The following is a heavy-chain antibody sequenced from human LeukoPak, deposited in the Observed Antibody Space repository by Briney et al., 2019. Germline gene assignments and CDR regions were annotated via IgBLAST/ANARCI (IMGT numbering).Heavy chain of an antibody. J-gene: IGHJ4*02. D-gene: IGHD1-26*01. Sequence: GGSLRLSCVASGFTFSSDWMDWVRQVPGKGLVWVSVIGDSGGRTHYADSVKGRFTISRDNSRNTLYLQMNSLRDEDTAIYYCARVRGAITYYFDYCGQGTLVTVSS. CDR1: GFTFSSDW. V-gene: IGHV3-23*01. CDR2: IGDSGGRT. CDR3: ARVRGAITYYFDY.